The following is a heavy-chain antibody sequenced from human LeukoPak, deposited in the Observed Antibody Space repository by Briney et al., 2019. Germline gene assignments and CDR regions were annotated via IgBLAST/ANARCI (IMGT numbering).Heavy chain of an antibody. D-gene: IGHD3-9*01. CDR2: IITRGSTK. CDR3: ARANDNYYYYYTDG. J-gene: IGHJ6*03. V-gene: IGHV3-11*04. CDR1: GFTFSDYN. Sequence: RGCLSLSCAVSGFTFSDYNTRWIRQAPGKGRDWVSSIITRGSTKYYANSVKGRFSISRDTPTNSLYPRRDSLRAEDTGVYFCARANDNYYYYYTDGSGKGPTVT.